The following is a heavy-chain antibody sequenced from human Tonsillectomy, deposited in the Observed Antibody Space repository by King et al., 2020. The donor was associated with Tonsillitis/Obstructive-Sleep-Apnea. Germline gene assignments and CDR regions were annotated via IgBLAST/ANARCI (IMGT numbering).Heavy chain of an antibody. CDR3: ARGDILGGDNWFDP. D-gene: IGHD1-26*01. CDR1: GGSISSYY. V-gene: IGHV4-59*01. Sequence: QLQESGPGLVKPSETLSLTCTVSGGSISSYYWSWIRQPPGKGLEWIGYIYYSGSTNYNPSLKSRVTISVDTSKNQFSLKLSSVTAADTAVYYCARGDILGGDNWFDPWGQGTLVTASS. CDR2: IYYSGST. J-gene: IGHJ5*02.